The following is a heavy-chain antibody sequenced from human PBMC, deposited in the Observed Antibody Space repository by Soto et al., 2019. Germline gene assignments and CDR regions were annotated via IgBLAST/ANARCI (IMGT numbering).Heavy chain of an antibody. J-gene: IGHJ5*02. V-gene: IGHV1-69*01. D-gene: IGHD3-3*01. Sequence: QVQLVQSGAEVKRPGSSVKVSCKASGGTFSSYAISWVRQAPGQGLEWMGGIIPIFGTANYAQKFQGRVTITADESTSTAYMELSSLRSEDTAVYYCVGGREEWPEFNWFDPWGQGTLVTVSS. CDR2: IIPIFGTA. CDR3: VGGREEWPEFNWFDP. CDR1: GGTFSSYA.